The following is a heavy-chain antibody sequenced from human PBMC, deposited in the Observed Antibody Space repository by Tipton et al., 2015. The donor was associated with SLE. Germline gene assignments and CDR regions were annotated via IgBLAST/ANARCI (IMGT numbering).Heavy chain of an antibody. CDR2: INHSGGT. CDR3: ARGLGAYSSGWRYYYYYMDV. D-gene: IGHD6-19*01. Sequence: LRLSCAVYGGSFSGYYWSWIRQPPGKGLEWIGEINHSGGTNYNPSLKSRVTISGDTSKNQFSLKLSSVTAADTAVYYCARGLGAYSSGWRYYYYYMDVWGKGTTVTVSS. V-gene: IGHV4-34*01. CDR1: GGSFSGYY. J-gene: IGHJ6*03.